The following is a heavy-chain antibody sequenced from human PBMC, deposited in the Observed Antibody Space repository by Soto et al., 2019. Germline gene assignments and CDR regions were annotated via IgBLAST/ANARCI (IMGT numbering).Heavy chain of an antibody. D-gene: IGHD6-19*01. CDR2: MNPNSGNT. J-gene: IGHJ6*02. CDR3: ARERSGWTPTYYYYGMDV. CDR1: GYTFTSYD. Sequence: ASVEVSCKASGYTFTSYDINWVRQATGQGLEWMGWMNPNSGNTGYAQKFQGRVTMARSTSISTAYMELSSLRSEDTAVYYCARERSGWTPTYYYYGMDVWGQGTTVTVSS. V-gene: IGHV1-8*01.